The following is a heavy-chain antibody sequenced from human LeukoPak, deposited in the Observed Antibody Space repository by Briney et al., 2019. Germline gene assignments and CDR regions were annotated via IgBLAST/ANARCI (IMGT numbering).Heavy chain of an antibody. V-gene: IGHV1-18*01. D-gene: IGHD3-22*01. CDR2: ISAYNGNT. CDR1: GYTFTNYG. CDR3: ARVGYYDSSGYYYAYYYYMDV. J-gene: IGHJ6*03. Sequence: ASVKVSCKASGYTFTNYGISWVRQAPGQGLEWMGWISAYNGNTNYAQKLQGRVTMTTDTSTSTAYMELRSLRSDDTAVYYCARVGYYDSSGYYYAYYYYMDVWGKGTTVTISS.